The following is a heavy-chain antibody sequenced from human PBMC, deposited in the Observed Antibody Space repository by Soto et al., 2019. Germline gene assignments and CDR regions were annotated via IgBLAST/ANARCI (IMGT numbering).Heavy chain of an antibody. CDR1: GGSISSGGYY. D-gene: IGHD2-8*01. CDR2: IYYSGST. J-gene: IGHJ4*02. CDR3: ARSVVLMVYANYYFDY. Sequence: ASETLSLTCTVSGGSISSGGYYWSWIRQHPGKGLEWIGYIYYSGSTYYNPSLKSRVTISVDTSKNQFSLKLSSVTAADTAVYYCARSVVLMVYANYYFDYWGQGTLVTVSS. V-gene: IGHV4-31*03.